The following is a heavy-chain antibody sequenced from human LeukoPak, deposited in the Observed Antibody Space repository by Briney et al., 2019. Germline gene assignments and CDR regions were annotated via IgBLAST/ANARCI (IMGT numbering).Heavy chain of an antibody. CDR1: GGTFSSYA. V-gene: IGHV1-69*13. CDR3: ARQNVDTAMVPFYYYYGMDV. D-gene: IGHD5-18*01. Sequence: SVKVSCKASGGTFSSYAISWVRQAPGQGLEWMGGIIPIFGTANYAQKFQGRVMITADESTSTAYMELSSLRSEDTAVYYCARQNVDTAMVPFYYYYGMDVWGQGTTVTVSS. J-gene: IGHJ6*02. CDR2: IIPIFGTA.